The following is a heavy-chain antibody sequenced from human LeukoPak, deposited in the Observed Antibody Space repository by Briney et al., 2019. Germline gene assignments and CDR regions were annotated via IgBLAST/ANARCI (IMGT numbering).Heavy chain of an antibody. D-gene: IGHD3-22*01. J-gene: IGHJ4*02. Sequence: GGSLRLSCAASGFTFSSYSMNWVRQAPGKGLEWVSSISSSSSYIYYADSVKGRFTISRDNAKNSLYLQMNSLRAEDTAVYYCARATTDSSGYYPHYFDYWGQGTLVTVSS. CDR2: ISSSSSYI. V-gene: IGHV3-21*01. CDR3: ARATTDSSGYYPHYFDY. CDR1: GFTFSSYS.